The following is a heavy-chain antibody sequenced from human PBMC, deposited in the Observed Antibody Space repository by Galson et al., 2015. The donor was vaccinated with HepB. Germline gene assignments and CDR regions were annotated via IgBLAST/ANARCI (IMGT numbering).Heavy chain of an antibody. Sequence: SLRLSCAASGFTFSSYAMHWVRQAPGKGLEWVAVISYDGSNKYYADSVKGRFTISRDNSKNTLYLQMNSLRAEDTAVYYCARDGYCSSTSCLSWFDPWGQGTLVTVSS. D-gene: IGHD2-2*03. J-gene: IGHJ5*02. CDR3: ARDGYCSSTSCLSWFDP. CDR1: GFTFSSYA. V-gene: IGHV3-30-3*01. CDR2: ISYDGSNK.